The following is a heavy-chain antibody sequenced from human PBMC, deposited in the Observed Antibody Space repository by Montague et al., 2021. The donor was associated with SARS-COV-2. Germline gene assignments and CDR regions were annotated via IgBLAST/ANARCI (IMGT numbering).Heavy chain of an antibody. J-gene: IGHJ3*02. Sequence: SETLSLTCAVSRGSFSNYYWTWIRQSPGKGLEWIGEINQGGAPNYTPSLKSRVTISLDTSKKQISLKLNSVTVADTAVFFCARGRPVQGSIRHFDSIPSGALDIWAQGSLVIVSS. D-gene: IGHD3-9*01. V-gene: IGHV4-34*01. CDR1: RGSFSNYY. CDR2: INQGGAP. CDR3: ARGRPVQGSIRHFDSIPSGALDI.